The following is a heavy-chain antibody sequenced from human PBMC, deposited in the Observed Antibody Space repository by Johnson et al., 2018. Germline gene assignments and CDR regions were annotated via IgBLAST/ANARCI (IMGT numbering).Heavy chain of an antibody. CDR3: ARGEYTGMDGMDV. D-gene: IGHD2/OR15-2a*01. J-gene: IGHJ6*02. V-gene: IGHV3-30*19. CDR2: TWYDGSNK. CDR1: GFTFSNFA. Sequence: QVQLVESGGGVVQPGRSMRLSCAASGFTFSNFAMHWVRQAPGEGLEWVALTWYDGSNKHYAESVKGRFTISRDNSKNTLYLQMNSLRAEETAVYYCARGEYTGMDGMDVWGQGTTVTVSS.